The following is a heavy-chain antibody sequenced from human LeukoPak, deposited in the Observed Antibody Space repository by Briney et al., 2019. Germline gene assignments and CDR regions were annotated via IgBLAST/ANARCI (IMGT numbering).Heavy chain of an antibody. CDR2: ISYDGSNK. D-gene: IGHD6-13*01. J-gene: IGHJ6*04. Sequence: GGSLRLSCAASGFTFSSYAMHWVRQAPGKGLEGVAVISYDGSNKYYADSVKGRFTISRDNSKNTLYLQMNSLRAEDTAVYYCARDLSSSWFDIYYYYYGMDVWGKGTTVTVSS. CDR3: ARDLSSSWFDIYYYYYGMDV. CDR1: GFTFSSYA. V-gene: IGHV3-30*04.